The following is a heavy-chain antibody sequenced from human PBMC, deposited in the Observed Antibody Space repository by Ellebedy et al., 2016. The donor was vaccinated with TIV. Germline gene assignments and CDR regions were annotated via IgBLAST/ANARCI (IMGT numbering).Heavy chain of an antibody. V-gene: IGHV5-51*01. D-gene: IGHD5-18*01. CDR2: IYPDDSDT. Sequence: WESLKISCQGSGDSFTPYCIGWVRQMPWKGLEWMRIIYPDDSDTRYSPSFQVQVTISADKSISTAYLQWSSLKASDTAMYYCAGGHTGMGNGYFDLWGRGTLVTVSS. CDR3: AGGHTGMGNGYFDL. J-gene: IGHJ2*01. CDR1: GDSFTPYC.